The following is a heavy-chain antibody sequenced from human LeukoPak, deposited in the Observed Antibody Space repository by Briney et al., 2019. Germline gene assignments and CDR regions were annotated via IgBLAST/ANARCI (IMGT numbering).Heavy chain of an antibody. CDR1: GGSISSYY. V-gene: IGHV4-34*01. J-gene: IGHJ4*02. CDR2: INHSGST. CDR3: ARGPRYSSGWYGY. D-gene: IGHD6-19*01. Sequence: PSETLSLTCTVSGGSISSYYWSWIRQPPGKGLEWIGEINHSGSTNYNPSLKSRVTISVDTSKNQFSLKLSSVTAADTAVYYCARGPRYSSGWYGYWGQGTLVTVSS.